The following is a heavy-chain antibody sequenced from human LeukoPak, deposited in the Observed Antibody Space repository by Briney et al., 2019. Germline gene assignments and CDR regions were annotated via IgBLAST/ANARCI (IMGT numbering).Heavy chain of an antibody. CDR1: KFTFNNYA. J-gene: IGHJ4*02. CDR2: ISSSSSYI. D-gene: IGHD5-18*01. Sequence: GGSLRLSCAAAKFTFNNYAMSWVRQAPGKGLEWVSSISSSSSYIYYADSVKGRFTISRDNAKNSLYLQMNSLRAEDTAVYYCASAADTDGYDYWGQGTLVTVSS. CDR3: ASAADTDGYDY. V-gene: IGHV3-21*01.